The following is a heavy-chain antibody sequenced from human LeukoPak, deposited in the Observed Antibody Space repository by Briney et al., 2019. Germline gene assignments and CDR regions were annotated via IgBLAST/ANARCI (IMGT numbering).Heavy chain of an antibody. J-gene: IGHJ4*02. CDR2: INPNSGGT. V-gene: IGHV1-2*04. CDR1: GGTFSSYA. Sequence: ASVKVSCKASGGTFSSYAISWVRQAPGQGLEWMGWINPNSGGTSYAQKFQGWVTMTRDTSISTAYMELSRLRSDDTAVYYCARGGRTIFGVADYWGQGTLVTVSS. CDR3: ARGGRTIFGVADY. D-gene: IGHD3-3*01.